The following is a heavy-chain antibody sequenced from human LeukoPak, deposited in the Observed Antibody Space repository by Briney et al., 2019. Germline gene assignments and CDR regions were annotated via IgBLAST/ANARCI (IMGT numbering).Heavy chain of an antibody. CDR2: IKQDGSEK. D-gene: IGHD3-22*01. Sequence: GGSLRLSCAASGFTFSGYWMSWVRQAPGKGLEWVANIKQDGSEKYYVDSVKGRFTISRDNAKNSLYLQMNSLRAEDTAVYHCVRDLYRIVVVPHYFDYWGQGTLVTVSS. J-gene: IGHJ4*02. CDR1: GFTFSGYW. CDR3: VRDLYRIVVVPHYFDY. V-gene: IGHV3-7*01.